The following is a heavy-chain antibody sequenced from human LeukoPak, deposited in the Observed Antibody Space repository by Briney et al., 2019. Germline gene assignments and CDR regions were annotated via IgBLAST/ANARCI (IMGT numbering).Heavy chain of an antibody. V-gene: IGHV4-4*07. Sequence: PSETLSLTCTVSGDSISIYYWNWIRQPAGKGLEWIGRIYTSGSTNYNPSLKSRVTISVDTSKNQFSLKLSSVTAADTAVYYCARDTGYGGLDYWGQGTLVTVSS. CDR1: GDSISIYY. CDR2: IYTSGST. J-gene: IGHJ4*02. CDR3: ARDTGYGGLDY. D-gene: IGHD4-23*01.